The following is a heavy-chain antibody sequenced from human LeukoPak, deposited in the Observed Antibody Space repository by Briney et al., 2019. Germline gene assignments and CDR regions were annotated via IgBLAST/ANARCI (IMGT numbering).Heavy chain of an antibody. J-gene: IGHJ4*02. Sequence: GAPLSLSCAASGFTFSSYSMNWVRQAPDKGLEWVTSMGFVGSNIPYADSVKGRFIISRDNSKSALYLQMNSLRAEDTAIYYCARDSLPMAVTGPFDHWGQGALVTVSS. CDR1: GFTFSSYS. CDR3: ARDSLPMAVTGPFDH. V-gene: IGHV3-33*08. CDR2: MGFVGSNI. D-gene: IGHD6-19*01.